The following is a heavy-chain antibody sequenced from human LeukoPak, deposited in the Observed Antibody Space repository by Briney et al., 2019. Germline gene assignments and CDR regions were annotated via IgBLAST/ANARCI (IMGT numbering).Heavy chain of an antibody. Sequence: PGRSLRLSCAASGFTFSSYAMHWVRQAPGKGLEWVAVISYDGSNKYYADSVKGRFTISRDNSKNTLYLQMSSLRAEDTAVYYCARDRGWDYGDLHTREGFDYWGQGTLVTVSS. J-gene: IGHJ4*02. D-gene: IGHD4-17*01. CDR2: ISYDGSNK. CDR3: ARDRGWDYGDLHTREGFDY. V-gene: IGHV3-30-3*01. CDR1: GFTFSSYA.